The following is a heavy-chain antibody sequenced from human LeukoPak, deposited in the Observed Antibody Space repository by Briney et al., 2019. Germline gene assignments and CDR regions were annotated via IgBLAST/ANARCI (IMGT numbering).Heavy chain of an antibody. D-gene: IGHD3-10*01. V-gene: IGHV4-61*02. CDR2: IYTSGST. CDR3: ARTRYYYNSRSYGAPYYFDY. Sequence: SETLSLTCTVSGGSINSASHYWSWIRQPAGKGLEWIGRIYTSGSTDYNPSLKSRVTISVDTSKNQFSLHLSSVTAADTAVYYCARTRYYYNSRSYGAPYYFDYWGQGTLVTVSS. J-gene: IGHJ4*02. CDR1: GGSINSASHY.